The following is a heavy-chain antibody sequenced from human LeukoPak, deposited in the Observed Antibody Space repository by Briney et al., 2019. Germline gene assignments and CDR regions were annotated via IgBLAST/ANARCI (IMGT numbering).Heavy chain of an antibody. J-gene: IGHJ4*02. Sequence: SETLSLTCTVSGDSISSYYWSWIRQPAWKGLEWIGRIYTSGSTNYNPSLKSRVTISVDKSKNQFSLKLRSVTAADTAVYYCARGYGDYDLYYFDSWGQGTLVTVSS. CDR1: GDSISSYY. CDR3: ARGYGDYDLYYFDS. V-gene: IGHV4-4*07. CDR2: IYTSGST. D-gene: IGHD4-17*01.